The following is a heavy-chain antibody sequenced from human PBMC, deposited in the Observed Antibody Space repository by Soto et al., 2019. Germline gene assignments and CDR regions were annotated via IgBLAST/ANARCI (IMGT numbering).Heavy chain of an antibody. V-gene: IGHV3-21*01. CDR2: ISSSSSYI. Sequence: GSLRLSCAASGFTFSSYSMNWVRQAPGKGLEWVSSISSSSSYIYYADSVKGRFTISRDNAKNSLYLQMNSLRAEDTAVYYCARDQGQLVPDYGMDVWGQGTTVTVSS. CDR1: GFTFSSYS. D-gene: IGHD6-6*01. J-gene: IGHJ6*02. CDR3: ARDQGQLVPDYGMDV.